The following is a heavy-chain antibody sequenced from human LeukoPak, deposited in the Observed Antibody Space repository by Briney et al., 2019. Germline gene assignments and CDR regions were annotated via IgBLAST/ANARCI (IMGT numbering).Heavy chain of an antibody. CDR1: GFNFSSYS. CDR3: AKGKFDTVMVFLFDY. Sequence: GGSLRLSCAASGFNFSSYSMNWVRQAPGKGLEWVSSISSSSSTIYYADSVKGRFTISRDNAKNSLYLQMNSLRAEDTAVYYCAKGKFDTVMVFLFDYWGQGTLVTVSS. CDR2: ISSSSSTI. D-gene: IGHD5-18*01. J-gene: IGHJ4*02. V-gene: IGHV3-48*04.